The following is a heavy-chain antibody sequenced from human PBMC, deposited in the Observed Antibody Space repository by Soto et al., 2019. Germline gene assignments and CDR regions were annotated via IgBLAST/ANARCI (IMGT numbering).Heavy chain of an antibody. D-gene: IGHD6-13*01. CDR2: MNPNSGNT. V-gene: IGHV1-8*01. Sequence: ASVKVSCKASGYTFTSYDINWVRQATGQGLEWMGWMNPNSGNTGYAQKFQGRVTITADKSTSTAYMELSSLRSEDTAVYYCARVLGSSWFGNYFDYWGQGTLVTVSS. J-gene: IGHJ4*02. CDR1: GYTFTSYD. CDR3: ARVLGSSWFGNYFDY.